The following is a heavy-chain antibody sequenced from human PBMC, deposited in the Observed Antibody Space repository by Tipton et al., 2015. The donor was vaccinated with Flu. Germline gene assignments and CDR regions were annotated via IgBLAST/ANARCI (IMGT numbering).Heavy chain of an antibody. CDR3: ARRFWGGYSFDY. D-gene: IGHD3-3*01. Sequence: GLVKPSETLSLACTVSGGSISSSSYYWGWIRQPPGKWLEWIGSIYYSGSTYYNPSPKSRVTISVDTSKNQFSLKLSSVTAADTAVYYCARRFWGGYSFDYWGQGTLVTVSS. J-gene: IGHJ4*02. V-gene: IGHV4-39*01. CDR1: GGSISSSSYY. CDR2: IYYSGST.